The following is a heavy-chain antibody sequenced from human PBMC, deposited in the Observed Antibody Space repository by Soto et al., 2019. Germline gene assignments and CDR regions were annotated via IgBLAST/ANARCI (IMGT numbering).Heavy chain of an antibody. V-gene: IGHV3-30-3*01. CDR2: ISYDGSNK. D-gene: IGHD6-19*01. Sequence: PVGSPRLSCAASGFTFSSYAMHWFRQAPGKGLEWVAVISYDGSNKYYADSVKGRFTISRDNSKNTLYLQMNSLRAEDTAVYYFGRVGQGLDGRYYSYGMDVPCQARTGSV. CDR1: GFTFSSYA. CDR3: GRVGQGLDGRYYSYGMDV. J-gene: IGHJ6*02.